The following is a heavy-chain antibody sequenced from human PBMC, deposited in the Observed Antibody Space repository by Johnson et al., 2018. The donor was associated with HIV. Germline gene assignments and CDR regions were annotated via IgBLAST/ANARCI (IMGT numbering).Heavy chain of an antibody. V-gene: IGHV3-30*04. J-gene: IGHJ3*02. D-gene: IGHD1-7*01. CDR2: ISYDGSNN. CDR1: GFTFSSSA. CDR3: ARNQGRRNYYDAFDI. Sequence: VQLVASGGGVVQPGRSLRLSCAASGFTFSSSAIHWVRQAPGKGLQWVAIISYDGSNNYYADSVKGRFTISRDNSKNTLYLQMNSLRAEDKAVYYCARNQGRRNYYDAFDIWGQGTMVTVSS.